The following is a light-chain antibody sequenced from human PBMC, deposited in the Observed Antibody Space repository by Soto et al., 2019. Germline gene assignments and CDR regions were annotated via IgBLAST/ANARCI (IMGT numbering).Light chain of an antibody. V-gene: IGKV3-20*01. Sequence: EIVLTQSPGTLSLSPGESGTLSCRASQSVSGSYLAWYQQKPGQAPRLLISGASNRATGIPDRFGGSGSGTDFTRTISRLEPEDLPVYYCKLRFTFGRGTKLEIK. CDR1: QSVSGSY. CDR2: GAS. CDR3: KLRFT. J-gene: IGKJ2*01.